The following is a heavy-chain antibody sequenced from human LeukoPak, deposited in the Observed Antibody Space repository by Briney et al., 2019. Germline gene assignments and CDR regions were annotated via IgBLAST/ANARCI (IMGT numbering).Heavy chain of an antibody. D-gene: IGHD6-6*01. V-gene: IGHV1-69*13. J-gene: IGHJ4*02. CDR3: ARGRLSSSSQSSQNFDY. CDR2: IIPIFGTA. Sequence: SVKVSCKASGGTFSNYAISWVRQAPGQGLEWMGGIIPIFGTANYAQKFQGRVTITADESTSTAYMELNSLRSEDTAMYYCARGRLSSSSQSSQNFDYWGQGTLVTVSS. CDR1: GGTFSNYA.